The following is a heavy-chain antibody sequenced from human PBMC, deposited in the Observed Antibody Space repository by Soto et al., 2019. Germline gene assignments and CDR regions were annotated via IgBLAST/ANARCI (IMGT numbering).Heavy chain of an antibody. D-gene: IGHD1-1*01. Sequence: ASVKVSCKASGYTFSDYYIHWVRQAPGQGLEWMGWINPNSGGTKYAPKFQGGVTMTRDTSITTAYMELSRLRSGDTAVYYCAREPATAKPEGIDFWGQGTLVTVSS. CDR1: GYTFSDYY. V-gene: IGHV1-2*02. J-gene: IGHJ4*02. CDR2: INPNSGGT. CDR3: AREPATAKPEGIDF.